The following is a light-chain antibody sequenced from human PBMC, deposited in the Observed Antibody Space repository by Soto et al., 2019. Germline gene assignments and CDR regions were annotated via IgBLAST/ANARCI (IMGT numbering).Light chain of an antibody. CDR1: QYISNS. V-gene: IGKV3-11*01. CDR2: DAS. CDR3: QQRGEWPPGAT. Sequence: EIVLTQSPATLSLSPGERATLSCRAIQYISNSLAWYQQKPGQAPRLLIYDASNRATGIPARFSGSGSGTDFTLTISSLEPEDFAVYYCQQRGEWPPGATFGQGTRLE. J-gene: IGKJ5*01.